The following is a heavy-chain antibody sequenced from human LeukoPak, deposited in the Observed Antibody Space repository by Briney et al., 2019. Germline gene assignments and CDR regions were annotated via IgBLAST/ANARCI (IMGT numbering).Heavy chain of an antibody. CDR1: GGTYSSYP. J-gene: IGHJ6*01. CDR3: ATVGERRAVNNYYYYFMHL. V-gene: IGHV1-69*05. CDR2: TIPIFRTA. D-gene: IGHD3-10*01. Sequence: ASVKVSCKPSGGTYSSYPISWVREAPGQGLEWMGRTIPIFRTAYYAQKFQGRVTITTDEYTHTADMELSSLESEDTSVHDRATVGERRAVNNYYYYFMHLWPEEPAVSVFS.